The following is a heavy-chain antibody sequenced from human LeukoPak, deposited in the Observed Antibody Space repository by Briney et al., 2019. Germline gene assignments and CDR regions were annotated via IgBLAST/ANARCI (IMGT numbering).Heavy chain of an antibody. Sequence: SQTLSLTCTVSGGSISSSSYYWGWIRQPPGKGLEWIGSIYYSGSTYYNPSLKSRVTISVDTSKNQFSLKLSSVTAADTAAYYCARHVIHIAVAAPDYWGQGTLVTVSS. CDR3: ARHVIHIAVAAPDY. D-gene: IGHD6-19*01. V-gene: IGHV4-39*01. J-gene: IGHJ4*02. CDR2: IYYSGST. CDR1: GGSISSSSYY.